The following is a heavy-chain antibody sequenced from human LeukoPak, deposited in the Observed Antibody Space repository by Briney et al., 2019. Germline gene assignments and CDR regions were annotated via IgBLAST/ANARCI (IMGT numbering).Heavy chain of an antibody. CDR1: GFTFSSYW. J-gene: IGHJ4*02. V-gene: IGHV3-74*01. CDR2: INPGGSSI. D-gene: IGHD1-14*01. CDR3: ARSNRADDY. Sequence: PGGSLRLSCAASGFTFSSYWMHWARQVPGKGLVWVSRINPGGSSIAYADSVKGRFTISRDNAKNTLYLQMDSLRAEDTAVYYCARSNRADDYWGQGTLVTASS.